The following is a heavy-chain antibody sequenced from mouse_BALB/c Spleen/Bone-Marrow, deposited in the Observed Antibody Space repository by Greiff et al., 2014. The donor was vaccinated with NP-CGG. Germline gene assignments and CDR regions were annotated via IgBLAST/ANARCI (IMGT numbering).Heavy chain of an antibody. D-gene: IGHD2-14*01. CDR3: TREVRRYAMDY. CDR2: IYPGSGST. V-gene: IGHV1S22*01. CDR1: GYTFTSYW. J-gene: IGHJ4*01. Sequence: GSELVRPGASVKLSCKASGYTFTSYWMHWVKQRPGQGLEWIGNIYPGSGSTNYDEKFKSKATLTVDTSSSTAYMQLSSLPSEDSAVYYCTREVRRYAMDYWGQGTSVTVSS.